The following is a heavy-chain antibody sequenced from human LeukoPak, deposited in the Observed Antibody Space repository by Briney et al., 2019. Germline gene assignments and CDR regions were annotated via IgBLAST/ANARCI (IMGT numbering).Heavy chain of an antibody. V-gene: IGHV4-4*07. D-gene: IGHD5-24*01. CDR3: ARLGMATMFGGSPPNAFDI. J-gene: IGHJ3*02. Sequence: PSETLSLTCSVSGGSISSHYWSWIRQPAGKGLEWIGRVHVTRGTNYNPSLKSRVTMSVDTSKNQSSLKLSSVTAADTAVYYCARLGMATMFGGSPPNAFDIWGQGTMVTVSS. CDR2: VHVTRGT. CDR1: GGSISSHY.